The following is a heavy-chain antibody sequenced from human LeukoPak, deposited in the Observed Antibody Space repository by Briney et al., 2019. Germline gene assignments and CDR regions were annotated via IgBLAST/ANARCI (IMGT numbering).Heavy chain of an antibody. J-gene: IGHJ6*02. CDR1: GYTFTKYA. CDR2: INAGNGNT. V-gene: IGHV1-3*01. CDR3: ARIPVEPNIAIRESYYYYGMDV. Sequence: ASVTVSCQASGYTFTKYAMHWVRQAPGQRLEWMGWINAGNGNTKYSQKFQGRVTITRDTSASTAHMELSSLRSEDTAVYYCARIPVEPNIAIRESYYYYGMDVWGQGTTGTVS. D-gene: IGHD3-10*01.